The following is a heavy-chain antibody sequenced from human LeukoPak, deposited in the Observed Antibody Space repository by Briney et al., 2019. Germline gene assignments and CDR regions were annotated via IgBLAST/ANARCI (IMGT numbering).Heavy chain of an antibody. V-gene: IGHV3-23*01. CDR3: ARRSGFDI. CDR1: GFTFSTYG. CDR2: NSGGSS. J-gene: IGHJ3*02. D-gene: IGHD1-26*01. Sequence: GGSLRLSCAASGFTFSTYGVYWVRQAPGKGLEWVSSNSGGSSYYADSVKGRFTISRDNSKNTLYLQMNSLRAEDTAVYYCARRSGFDIWGQGTMVTVSS.